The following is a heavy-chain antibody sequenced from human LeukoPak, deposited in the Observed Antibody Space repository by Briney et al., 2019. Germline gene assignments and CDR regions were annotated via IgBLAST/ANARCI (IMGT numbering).Heavy chain of an antibody. CDR1: GFTFGDYA. CDR2: IGSKAYGGTT. J-gene: IGHJ4*02. V-gene: IGHV3-49*04. D-gene: IGHD2-2*01. Sequence: PGGSLRLSCTASGFTFGDYAMSWVRQAPGKGLEWVGFIGSKAYGGTTEYAASVKGRFTISRDDSKSIAYLQMNSLKTEDTAVYYCTREYAQGGFDYWGQGTLVTVSS. CDR3: TREYAQGGFDY.